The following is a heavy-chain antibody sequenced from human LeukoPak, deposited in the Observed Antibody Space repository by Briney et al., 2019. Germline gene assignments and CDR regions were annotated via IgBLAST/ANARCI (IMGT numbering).Heavy chain of an antibody. Sequence: GGSLRLSCAASGFTFDDYAMHWVRQAPGKGLEWVSGISWNSGSIGYADSVKGRFTISRDNAKNSLYLQMNGLRAEDTALYYCAKDIMVRWVAVAGTGAFDIWGQGTMVTVSS. D-gene: IGHD6-19*01. CDR2: ISWNSGSI. V-gene: IGHV3-9*01. CDR1: GFTFDDYA. CDR3: AKDIMVRWVAVAGTGAFDI. J-gene: IGHJ3*02.